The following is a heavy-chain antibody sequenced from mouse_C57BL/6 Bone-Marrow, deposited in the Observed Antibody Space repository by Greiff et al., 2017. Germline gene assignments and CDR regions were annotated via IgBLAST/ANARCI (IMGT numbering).Heavy chain of an antibody. V-gene: IGHV1-15*01. Sequence: QVQLQQSGAELVRPGASVTLSCKASGYTFTDYEMHWVKQTPVHGLEWIGAIDPETGGTAYNQKFKGKAILTADKSSSTAYMELRSLTSEDSAVYYCTRGGTTFPHFDYWGQGTTLTVAS. J-gene: IGHJ2*01. D-gene: IGHD1-1*01. CDR1: GYTFTDYE. CDR3: TRGGTTFPHFDY. CDR2: IDPETGGT.